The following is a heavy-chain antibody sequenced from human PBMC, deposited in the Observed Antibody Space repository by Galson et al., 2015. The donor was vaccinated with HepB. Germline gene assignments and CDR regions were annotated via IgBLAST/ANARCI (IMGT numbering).Heavy chain of an antibody. D-gene: IGHD2-15*01. V-gene: IGHV1-69*10. CDR2: IIPILGLA. J-gene: IGHJ6*03. CDR3: ARLVVVAATWPAFYYYYYMDV. CDR1: GYTFTSYY. Sequence: SVKVSCKASGYTFTSYYMHWVRQAPGQGLEWMGGIIPILGLANYAQKFQGRVTITADKSTSTAYMELRSLRSDDTAVYYCARLVVVAATWPAFYYYYYMDVWSKGTTVTVSS.